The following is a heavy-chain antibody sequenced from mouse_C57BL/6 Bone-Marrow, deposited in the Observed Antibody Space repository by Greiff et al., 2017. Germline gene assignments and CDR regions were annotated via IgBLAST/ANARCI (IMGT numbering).Heavy chain of an antibody. CDR1: GFTFSSYA. V-gene: IGHV5-4*01. Sequence: EVKLVESGGGLVKPGGSLKLSCAASGFTFSSYAMSWVRQTPEKRLEWVATISDGGSYTYYPDNVKGRFTISRDNAKNNLYLQMSHLKSEDTAMYYCARDAYAPFDYWGQGTTLTVSS. CDR2: ISDGGSYT. J-gene: IGHJ2*01. CDR3: ARDAYAPFDY. D-gene: IGHD2-12*01.